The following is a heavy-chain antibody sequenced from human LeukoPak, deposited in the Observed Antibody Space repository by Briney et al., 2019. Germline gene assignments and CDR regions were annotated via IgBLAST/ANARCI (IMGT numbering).Heavy chain of an antibody. Sequence: GGSLRLSCAASGFTFSSYWMSWVRQAPGKWLEWVANIKQDGSEKYYVDSVKGRFTISRDNAKNSLYLQMNSLRAEDTAVYYCAREPWRATAMVFDYWGQGTLVTVSS. CDR1: GFTFSSYW. V-gene: IGHV3-7*01. D-gene: IGHD5-18*01. J-gene: IGHJ4*02. CDR3: AREPWRATAMVFDY. CDR2: IKQDGSEK.